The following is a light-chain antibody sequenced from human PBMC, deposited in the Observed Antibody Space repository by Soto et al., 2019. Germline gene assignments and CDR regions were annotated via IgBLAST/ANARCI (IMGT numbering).Light chain of an antibody. V-gene: IGKV1-5*01. J-gene: IGKJ1*01. CDR2: DAS. CDR3: QQYNPYSPWT. Sequence: DIQMSQSPSTLSASVGDRATITCRASQSIRYWLDWFQQKAGKAPKLLIYDASSLESGVPSRFSGSGSGTEFTLTISSLQPDDFATYYCQQYNPYSPWTFGQGTKVDNK. CDR1: QSIRYW.